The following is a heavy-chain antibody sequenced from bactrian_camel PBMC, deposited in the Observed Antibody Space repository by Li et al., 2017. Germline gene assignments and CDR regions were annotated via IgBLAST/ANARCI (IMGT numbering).Heavy chain of an antibody. D-gene: IGHD6*01. Sequence: HVQLVESGGGSVQAGGSLRLSCAAPEYRYNTRCMAWFRQAAGKVREGVATLDSLGVTTYADSAKGRFTISLDNSKNTLYLQTNSLKPEDTAMYYCAADRLDWYEDCSSGHFDRSVRYRGQGTQVTVS. CDR3: AADRLDWYEDCSSGHFDRSVRY. J-gene: IGHJ4*01. V-gene: IGHV3S53*01. CDR1: EYRYNTRC. CDR2: LDSLGVT.